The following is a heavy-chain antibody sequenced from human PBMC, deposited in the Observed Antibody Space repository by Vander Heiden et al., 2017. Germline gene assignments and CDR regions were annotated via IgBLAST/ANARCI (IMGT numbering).Heavy chain of an antibody. V-gene: IGHV3-21*01. D-gene: IGHD6-13*01. J-gene: IGHJ4*02. CDR3: ASLPAAAGTGPFDY. CDR2: SSSSSSYI. Sequence: EVQLVESGRGLLKPGGSLRLSCSASGLTFISYGMRWVRKAPGKGREWVSSSSSSSSYIYYADSVKGRFTIARDNAKNSLYLQMNSLRAEDTAVYYCASLPAAAGTGPFDYWGQGTLVTVSS. CDR1: GLTFISYG.